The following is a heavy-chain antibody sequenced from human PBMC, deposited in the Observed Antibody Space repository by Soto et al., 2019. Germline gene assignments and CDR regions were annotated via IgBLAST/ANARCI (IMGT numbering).Heavy chain of an antibody. CDR2: IHSDGSST. CDR3: APSGGEAVAEPYYFDY. V-gene: IGHV3-74*01. Sequence: GGSLRLSCAASGFTFSYYWMHWVRQAPGQGLVWVSRIHSDGSSTTYADSVKGRFTISRDNSKNTLYLQMNSLRAEDTAVYYCAPSGGEAVAEPYYFDYWGQGTLVTVSS. D-gene: IGHD6-19*01. J-gene: IGHJ4*02. CDR1: GFTFSYYW.